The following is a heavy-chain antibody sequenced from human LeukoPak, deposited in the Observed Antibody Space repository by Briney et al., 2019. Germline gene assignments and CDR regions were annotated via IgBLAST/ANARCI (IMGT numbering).Heavy chain of an antibody. CDR3: ARGGSQGFDY. Sequence: SVKVSCKASGGAFSSYAISWVRQAPGQGLEWMGRIIPILGIANYAQKFQGRVTITADKSTSTAYMELSSLRSEDTAVYYYARGGSQGFDYWGQGTLVTVSS. CDR1: GGAFSSYA. D-gene: IGHD3-16*01. V-gene: IGHV1-69*04. CDR2: IIPILGIA. J-gene: IGHJ4*02.